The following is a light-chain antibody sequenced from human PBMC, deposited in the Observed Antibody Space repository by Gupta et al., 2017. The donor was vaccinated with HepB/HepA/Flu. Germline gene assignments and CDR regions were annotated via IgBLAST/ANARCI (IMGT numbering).Light chain of an antibody. CDR3: QQGYSTPPWT. CDR2: AAS. J-gene: IGKJ1*01. CDR1: QSISSY. V-gene: IGKV1-39*01. Sequence: DIQMTQSPSSLSASVGDRVTITCRASQSISSYLNWYQQKPGKAPKLLIYAASSLQSGVPSRFSGSGSGTDFTLTISSLQPEDFATYYCQQGYSTPPWTFGQGTKVELK.